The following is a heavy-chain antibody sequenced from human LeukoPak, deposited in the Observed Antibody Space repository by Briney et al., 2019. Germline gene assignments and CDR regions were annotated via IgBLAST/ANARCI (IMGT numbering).Heavy chain of an antibody. Sequence: KTGGSLRLSCAASGFTFSNAWMSWVRQAPGKGLEWVGRIKSKTDGGTTDYAAPVKGRFTISRDDSKNTLYLQMNSLKTEDTAVYYRTTDPYDILTGNDAFDIWGQGTMVTVSS. D-gene: IGHD3-9*01. V-gene: IGHV3-15*01. CDR2: IKSKTDGGTT. CDR1: GFTFSNAW. J-gene: IGHJ3*02. CDR3: TTDPYDILTGNDAFDI.